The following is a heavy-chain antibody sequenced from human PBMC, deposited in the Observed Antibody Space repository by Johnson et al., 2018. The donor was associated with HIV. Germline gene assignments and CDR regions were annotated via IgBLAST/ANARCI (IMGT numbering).Heavy chain of an antibody. CDR3: ALILTERDAFDI. D-gene: IGHD3-9*01. Sequence: QVQLVESGGGVVQPGGSLRLSCAASGFTFSSYGMHWVRQAPGKGLEWVAFIRYDGSNKYYADSVKGRFTISRDNSNNTLYLQMNSLRAEDTAVYYCALILTERDAFDIWGQGTMVTVSS. CDR1: GFTFSSYG. V-gene: IGHV3-30*02. CDR2: IRYDGSNK. J-gene: IGHJ3*02.